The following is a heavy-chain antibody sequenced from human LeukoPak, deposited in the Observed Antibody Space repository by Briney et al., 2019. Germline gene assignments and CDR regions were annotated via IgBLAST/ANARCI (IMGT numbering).Heavy chain of an antibody. CDR2: MWYDGSNK. Sequence: GGSLRLSCAASGFTFSSYGMHWVRQAPGKGLEWVAVMWYDGSNKYYADSVKGRFTISRDNSKNTLYLQMNSLRAEDTAVYYCAREEWELPHAFDIWGQGTMVTVSS. CDR3: AREEWELPHAFDI. CDR1: GFTFSSYG. J-gene: IGHJ3*02. D-gene: IGHD1-26*01. V-gene: IGHV3-33*01.